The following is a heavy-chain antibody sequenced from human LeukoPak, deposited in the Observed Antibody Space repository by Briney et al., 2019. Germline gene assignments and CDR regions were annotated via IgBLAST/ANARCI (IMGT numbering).Heavy chain of an antibody. CDR3: VRVTSPFFDSGARDAFDL. J-gene: IGHJ3*01. CDR1: GFTFEDYA. CDR2: ITYSGRST. Sequence: WGTLRLSCAVTGFTFEDYAMSWVRQPPGQGLEWLSYITYSGRSTIYADSVRGRSTISRDNAQNSLYLQKDSLRGDDTALYYCVRVTSPFFDSGARDAFDLWGQGTMVTVSS. D-gene: IGHD3-22*01. V-gene: IGHV3-20*04.